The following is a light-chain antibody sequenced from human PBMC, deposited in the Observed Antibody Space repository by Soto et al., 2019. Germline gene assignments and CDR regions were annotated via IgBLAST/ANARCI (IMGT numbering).Light chain of an antibody. Sequence: VVMTQSPGMLSVSPGERATLSCRASQSVSSNLAWYQQRPGQAPRLLIYDASNRATGIPARFSGSGSGTDFTLTISSLEPEDFAVYYCQQRSNWPPTITFGQGTRLEIK. CDR2: DAS. J-gene: IGKJ5*01. CDR3: QQRSNWPPTIT. CDR1: QSVSSN. V-gene: IGKV3-11*01.